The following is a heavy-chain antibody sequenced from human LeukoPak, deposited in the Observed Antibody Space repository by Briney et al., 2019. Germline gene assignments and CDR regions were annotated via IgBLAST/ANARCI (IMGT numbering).Heavy chain of an antibody. CDR1: GGSISSSSYY. Sequence: PSETLSLTCTVSGGSISSSSYYWGWIRQPPRKGLEWVGSIYYSGSTYYNPSLKSRVTISVDTSKNQFSLKVSSVTAADTAVYYCARRELLSTPDAFDIWGQGTMVTVSS. D-gene: IGHD3-10*01. J-gene: IGHJ3*02. V-gene: IGHV4-39*01. CDR3: ARRELLSTPDAFDI. CDR2: IYYSGST.